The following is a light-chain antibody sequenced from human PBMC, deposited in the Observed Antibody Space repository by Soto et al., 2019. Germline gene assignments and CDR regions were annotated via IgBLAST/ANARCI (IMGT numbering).Light chain of an antibody. CDR3: QQYNTYSYT. J-gene: IGKJ5*01. CDR1: QSISSW. V-gene: IGKV1-5*03. Sequence: DIQMTQSPSTLSASVGDRVTITCRASQSISSWLAWYQQKPRKAPNLLIYKASSLQSGVPSRFSGSGSGTEFTLTINSLQPDDFAIYYCQQYNTYSYTFGQGTRLEIK. CDR2: KAS.